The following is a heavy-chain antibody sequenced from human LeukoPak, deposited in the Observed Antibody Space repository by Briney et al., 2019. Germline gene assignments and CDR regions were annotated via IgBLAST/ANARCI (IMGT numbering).Heavy chain of an antibody. Sequence: GGSLRLSCAPSGFTFSSYWMHWVRQAPGKGLVWVSRINSDGSSTSYADSVKGRFTISRDNAKNTLYLQMNSLRAEDTAVYYCARGLYCSGGSCYSRPNWFDPWGQGTLVTVSS. CDR1: GFTFSSYW. CDR2: INSDGSST. CDR3: ARGLYCSGGSCYSRPNWFDP. D-gene: IGHD2-15*01. V-gene: IGHV3-74*01. J-gene: IGHJ5*02.